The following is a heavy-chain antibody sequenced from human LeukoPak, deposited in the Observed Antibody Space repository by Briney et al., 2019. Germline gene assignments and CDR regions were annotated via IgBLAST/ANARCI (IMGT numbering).Heavy chain of an antibody. J-gene: IGHJ4*02. Sequence: GGSLRLSCSASGFNFNYFAMSWIRQAPGKRLEWVSTIGDSGSGGSYADSVRGRFTISRDNSKNIVYLQMHSLRVGDSAVYYCSRIKYGGNSGYHFDYWGQGTLVTVSS. CDR1: GFNFNYFA. V-gene: IGHV3-23*01. CDR2: IGDSGSGG. D-gene: IGHD4-23*01. CDR3: SRIKYGGNSGYHFDY.